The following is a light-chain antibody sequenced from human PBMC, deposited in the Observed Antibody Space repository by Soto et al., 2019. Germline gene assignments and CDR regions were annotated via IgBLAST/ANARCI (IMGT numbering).Light chain of an antibody. CDR1: QSVSSSY. CDR3: HQYGISPPT. Sequence: EIVLTQSPGTLSLSPGERATLSCRASQSVSSSYLAWYQQKPGQAPRLLIHDASSRATGIPDRFSGSGSGTDFTLTISRLEPEDFAVFYCHQYGISPPTFGPGTKVDIK. V-gene: IGKV3-20*01. J-gene: IGKJ1*01. CDR2: DAS.